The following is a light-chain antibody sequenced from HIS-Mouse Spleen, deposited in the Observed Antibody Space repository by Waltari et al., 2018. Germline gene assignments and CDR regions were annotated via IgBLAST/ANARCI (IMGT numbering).Light chain of an antibody. CDR3: YSTDSSGNHRV. Sequence: SYELTQPPSVSVSPGQTARITCSGDALHKKYAYWYQKKSGQAPVLVIYEDSKQPSGIPERFSGSSSGTMATLTISGAQVEDEADYYCYSTDSSGNHRVFGGGTKLTVL. CDR2: EDS. CDR1: ALHKKY. V-gene: IGLV3-10*01. J-gene: IGLJ2*01.